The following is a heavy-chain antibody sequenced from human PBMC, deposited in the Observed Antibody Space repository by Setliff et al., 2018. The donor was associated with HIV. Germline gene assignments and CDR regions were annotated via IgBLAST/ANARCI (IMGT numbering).Heavy chain of an antibody. V-gene: IGHV4-38-2*01. J-gene: IGHJ4*02. CDR1: GYSIRSGYY. D-gene: IGHD1-1*01. Sequence: SETLSLTCAVSGYSIRSGYYWGWIRQSPGKGLGWIGTMFRTGTSYYNPSLTSRVTISQDTSKNQFPLELTSVTAADTAVYYCATVDGTRYLDYWGQGKLVTVSS. CDR3: ATVDGTRYLDY. CDR2: MFRTGTS.